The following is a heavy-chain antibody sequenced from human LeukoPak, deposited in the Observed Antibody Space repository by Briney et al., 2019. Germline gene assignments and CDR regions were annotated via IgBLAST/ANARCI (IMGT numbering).Heavy chain of an antibody. CDR1: GSTFSSYA. D-gene: IGHD3-3*01. Sequence: GGSLRLSCAASGSTFSSYALSWVRQAPGKGLEWVSVISGSGGSTYYADSVKGRFTISRDNSKNTLYLQMNSLRAEDTAVYYCAKPQAITIFGVVQGSDYWGQGTLVTVSS. J-gene: IGHJ4*02. CDR3: AKPQAITIFGVVQGSDY. V-gene: IGHV3-23*01. CDR2: ISGSGGST.